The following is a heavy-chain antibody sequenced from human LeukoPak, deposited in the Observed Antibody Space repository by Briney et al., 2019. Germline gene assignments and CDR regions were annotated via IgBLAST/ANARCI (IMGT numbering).Heavy chain of an antibody. D-gene: IGHD3-22*01. Sequence: SETLSLTCTVSGGSISSSSYYWGWIRQPPGKGLEWIGSIYYSGSPYDNPSLKSRVTVSVDTSKNQVTQKLYSVTAADTAVYYCARLLFDSRGYYYFDYWGQGTLVTVSS. V-gene: IGHV4-39*01. CDR3: ARLLFDSRGYYYFDY. CDR2: IYYSGSP. J-gene: IGHJ4*02. CDR1: GGSISSSSYY.